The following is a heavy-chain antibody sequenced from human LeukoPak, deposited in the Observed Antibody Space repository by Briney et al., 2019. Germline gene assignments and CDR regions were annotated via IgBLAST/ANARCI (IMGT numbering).Heavy chain of an antibody. CDR1: GGSFSGYY. Sequence: SETLSLTCAVYGGSFSGYYWSWIRQPPGKGLEWIGEINHSGSTNYNPSLKSRVAISVDTSKNQFSLKLSSVTAADTAVYYCARVGIVVVPAAIRGLGPVFDYWGQGTLVTVSS. CDR3: ARVGIVVVPAAIRGLGPVFDY. CDR2: INHSGST. V-gene: IGHV4-34*01. D-gene: IGHD2-2*02. J-gene: IGHJ4*02.